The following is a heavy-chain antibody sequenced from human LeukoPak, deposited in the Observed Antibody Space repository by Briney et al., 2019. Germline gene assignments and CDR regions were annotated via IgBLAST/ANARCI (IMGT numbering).Heavy chain of an antibody. CDR1: GFTFSNAW. D-gene: IGHD3-10*01. V-gene: IGHV3-15*01. Sequence: PGGSLRLSCAASGFTFSNAWMSWVRQAPGKGLEWVGRIKSKTDGGTTDYAAPVKGRFTISRDDSKNTLYLRMNSLKTEDTAVYYCTTEDGSGIYYGMDVWGKGTTVTVSS. CDR2: IKSKTDGGTT. J-gene: IGHJ6*04. CDR3: TTEDGSGIYYGMDV.